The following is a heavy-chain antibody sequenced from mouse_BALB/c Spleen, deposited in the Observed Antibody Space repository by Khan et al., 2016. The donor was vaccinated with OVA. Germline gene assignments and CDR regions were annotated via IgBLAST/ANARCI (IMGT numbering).Heavy chain of an antibody. CDR3: ARTDYYDYDPFPY. J-gene: IGHJ3*01. V-gene: IGHV3-2*02. CDR1: GYSITSEYA. Sequence: EVQLQESGPGLVKPSQSLSLTCTVTGYSITSEYAWNWIRQLPGNKLEWMGYINYSGNTRFNPSLKSRTSFTPATSKNQFFLQLSSVTTEDAASYYCARTDYYDYDPFPYWGQGTLVTVSA. CDR2: INYSGNT. D-gene: IGHD2-4*01.